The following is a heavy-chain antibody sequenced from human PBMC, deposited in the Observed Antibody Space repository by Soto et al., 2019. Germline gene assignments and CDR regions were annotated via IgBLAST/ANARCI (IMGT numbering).Heavy chain of an antibody. Sequence: GGSLRLSCAASGFTFSGSAMHWVRQASGKGLEWVGRIGIKANNYATAYAASVKGRFIISRDDSKNTAHLQMNSLKTEDTAVYYCARDQVVVAASPYNWFDPWGQGTLVTVSS. CDR1: GFTFSGSA. V-gene: IGHV3-73*01. CDR2: IGIKANNYAT. J-gene: IGHJ5*02. D-gene: IGHD2-15*01. CDR3: ARDQVVVAASPYNWFDP.